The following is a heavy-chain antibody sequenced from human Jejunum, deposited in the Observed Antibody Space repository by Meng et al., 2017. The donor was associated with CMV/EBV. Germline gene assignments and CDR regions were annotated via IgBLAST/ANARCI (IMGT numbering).Heavy chain of an antibody. J-gene: IGHJ6*02. CDR2: IKQDGSET. D-gene: IGHD2-15*01. Sequence: SWVRQAPVKGLEWVANIKQDGSETYYVDSVKGRFTVSRDNAKNSVYLQMNSLRAEDTAVYYCVRDRFSGYCTGSSCPGVYYGMDVWGQGTTVTVSS. CDR3: VRDRFSGYCTGSSCPGVYYGMDV. V-gene: IGHV3-7*01.